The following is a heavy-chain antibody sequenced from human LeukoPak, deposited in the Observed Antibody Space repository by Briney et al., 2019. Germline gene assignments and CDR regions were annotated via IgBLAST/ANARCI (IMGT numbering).Heavy chain of an antibody. CDR3: VRDWGYDSSGYWQKYFDT. CDR2: IKQDGNEK. D-gene: IGHD3-22*01. V-gene: IGHV3-7*01. Sequence: GGSLRLSCAASGFTFTNYWMSWVRQAPGTGLEWVANIKQDGNEKYYVDSVRGRSTITRDNAKNSLYLQMNSLRAEDTAVYYCVRDWGYDSSGYWQKYFDTWGQGTLVTVSS. J-gene: IGHJ4*02. CDR1: GFTFTNYW.